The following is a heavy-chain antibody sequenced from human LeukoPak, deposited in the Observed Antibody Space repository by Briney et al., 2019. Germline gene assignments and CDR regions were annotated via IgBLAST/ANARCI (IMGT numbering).Heavy chain of an antibody. J-gene: IGHJ4*02. CDR2: ISGSGGST. D-gene: IGHD3-3*01. CDR3: AKRGDFWSGSLWYFDY. Sequence: GWSLRLSCAASGFTFSSYAMSWVRQAPGKGLEWVSSISGSGGSTYYADSVKGRFTISRDNSKNTLYLQMNSLRAEDTAVYYCAKRGDFWSGSLWYFDYWGQGTLVTVSS. V-gene: IGHV3-23*01. CDR1: GFTFSSYA.